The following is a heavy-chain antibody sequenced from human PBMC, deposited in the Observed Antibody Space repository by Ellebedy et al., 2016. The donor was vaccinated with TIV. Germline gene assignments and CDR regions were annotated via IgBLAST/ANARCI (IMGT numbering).Heavy chain of an antibody. V-gene: IGHV1-18*01. CDR1: GYTFTSYG. D-gene: IGHD6-19*01. Sequence: ASVKVSXKASGYTFTSYGISWVRQAPGQGLEWMGWISAYNGNTNYAQKLQGRVTMTTDTSTSTAYMELSSLRSEDTAVYYCAITPSGIAVAGTPVYFDYWGQGTLVTVSS. CDR2: ISAYNGNT. CDR3: AITPSGIAVAGTPVYFDY. J-gene: IGHJ4*02.